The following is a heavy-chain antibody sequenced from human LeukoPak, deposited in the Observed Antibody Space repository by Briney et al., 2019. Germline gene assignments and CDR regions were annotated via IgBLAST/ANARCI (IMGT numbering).Heavy chain of an antibody. CDR3: ARDQLELLGGYYMDV. Sequence: SETLSLTCTVSGGSISSYYWSWIRQPPGKGLEWIGYIYYSGSTNYNPSLKSRVTISVDTSKNQFSLKLSSVTAADTAVYYCARDQLELLGGYYMDVWGKGTTVTVSS. J-gene: IGHJ6*03. V-gene: IGHV4-59*12. CDR1: GGSISSYY. D-gene: IGHD1-7*01. CDR2: IYYSGST.